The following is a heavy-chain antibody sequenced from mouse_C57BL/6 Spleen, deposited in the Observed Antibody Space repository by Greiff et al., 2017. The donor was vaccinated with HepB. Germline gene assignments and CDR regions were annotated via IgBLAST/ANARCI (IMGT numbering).Heavy chain of an antibody. CDR1: GYSFTSYY. J-gene: IGHJ2*01. Sequence: QVQLKESGPELVKPGASVKISCKASGYSFTSYYIHWVKQRPGQGLEWIGWIYPGSGNTKYNEKFKGKATLTADTSSSTAYMQLSSLTSEDSAVYYCARGLRYFDYWGQGTTLTVSS. CDR3: ARGLRYFDY. D-gene: IGHD2-2*01. CDR2: IYPGSGNT. V-gene: IGHV1-66*01.